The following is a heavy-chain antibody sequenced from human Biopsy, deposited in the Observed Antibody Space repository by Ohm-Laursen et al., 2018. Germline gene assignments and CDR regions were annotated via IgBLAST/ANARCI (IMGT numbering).Heavy chain of an antibody. CDR2: NYYSGST. CDR1: GGSISSDY. Sequence: TLSLTCTVSGGSISSDYWSWIRQTPGKGLEWIGYNYYSGSTNYNPSLKSRVTISVDTSKNQFSLRLNSVTAADTAVYYCARATNSTGWPYYYSYGMDVWGQGTTVTVSS. V-gene: IGHV4-59*01. D-gene: IGHD2/OR15-2a*01. CDR3: ARATNSTGWPYYYSYGMDV. J-gene: IGHJ6*02.